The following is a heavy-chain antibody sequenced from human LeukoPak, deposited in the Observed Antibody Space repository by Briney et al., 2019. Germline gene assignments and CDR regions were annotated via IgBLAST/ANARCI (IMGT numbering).Heavy chain of an antibody. V-gene: IGHV3-11*03. CDR2: ISSGSSCT. Sequence: GGSLRLSCAASGFTFSDYYMSWIRQAPGKGLEWVSYISSGSSCTNYADSVKGRFTISRDNAKNTLYLQMNSLRAEDTAVYYCAKLRNTMIVVVPHYWGQGTLVTVSS. J-gene: IGHJ4*02. CDR1: GFTFSDYY. D-gene: IGHD3-22*01. CDR3: AKLRNTMIVVVPHY.